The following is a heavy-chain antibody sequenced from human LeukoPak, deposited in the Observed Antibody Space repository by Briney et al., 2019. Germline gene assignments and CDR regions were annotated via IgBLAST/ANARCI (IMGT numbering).Heavy chain of an antibody. CDR1: GYSISSGYY. CDR2: IYHSGST. V-gene: IGHV4-38-2*01. CDR3: ARWANDFDY. Sequence: PSETLSLTCAVSGYSISSGYYWGWIRQPPGKGLEWIGSIYHSGSTYYNPSLKSRVTISVDTSKDQFSLKLSSVTAAGTAVYYCARWANDFDYWGQGTLVTVSS. D-gene: IGHD1-1*01. J-gene: IGHJ4*02.